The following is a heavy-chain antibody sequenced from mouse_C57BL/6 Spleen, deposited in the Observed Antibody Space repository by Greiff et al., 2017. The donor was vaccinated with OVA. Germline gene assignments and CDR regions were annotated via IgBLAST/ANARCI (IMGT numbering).Heavy chain of an antibody. J-gene: IGHJ3*01. CDR3: ARGDDRGTWFAY. V-gene: IGHV1-64*01. CDR2: IHPNSGST. Sequence: QVQLQQSGAELVKPGASVKLSCKASGYTFTSYWMHWVKQRPGQGLEWIGMIHPNSGSTNYNEKFKSKATLTVDQSSSTAYMQLSSLTSEDAAVYYCARGDDRGTWFAYWGQGTLVTVSA. D-gene: IGHD2-12*01. CDR1: GYTFTSYW.